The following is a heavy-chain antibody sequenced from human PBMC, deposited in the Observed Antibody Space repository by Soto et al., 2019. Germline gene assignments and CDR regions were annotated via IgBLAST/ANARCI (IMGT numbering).Heavy chain of an antibody. Sequence: ASVKVSCKASGYTFTSYGISWVRQAPGQGLEWMGWISAYNGNTNYAQKLQGRVTMTTDTSTSTAYMELRSLRSDDTAVYYCARDYGGNYYPWFDPWGQGTLVTVSS. J-gene: IGHJ5*02. V-gene: IGHV1-18*04. D-gene: IGHD2-15*01. CDR2: ISAYNGNT. CDR1: GYTFTSYG. CDR3: ARDYGGNYYPWFDP.